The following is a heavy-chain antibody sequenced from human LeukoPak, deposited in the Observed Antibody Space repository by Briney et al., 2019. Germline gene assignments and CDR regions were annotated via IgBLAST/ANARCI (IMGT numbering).Heavy chain of an antibody. Sequence: SETLSLTCAVYGGSFSGYYWSWIRQPPGKGLEWIGEINHSGSTNYNPSLKSRVTMSVDTSKNQFSLKLSSVTAADTAVYYCARGHYGSGTQDYFDYWGQGTLVTVSS. CDR3: ARGHYGSGTQDYFDY. D-gene: IGHD3-10*01. V-gene: IGHV4-34*01. CDR1: GGSFSGYY. CDR2: INHSGST. J-gene: IGHJ4*02.